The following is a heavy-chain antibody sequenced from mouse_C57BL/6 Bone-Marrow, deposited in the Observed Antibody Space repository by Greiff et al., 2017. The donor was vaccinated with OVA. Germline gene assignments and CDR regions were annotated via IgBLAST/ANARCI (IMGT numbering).Heavy chain of an antibody. CDR3: TRSTAGAAQAYFDY. V-gene: IGHV6-6*01. CDR2: IRNKANNHAT. J-gene: IGHJ2*01. CDR1: GFTFSDAW. Sequence: EVKLMESGGGLVQPGGSMKLSCAASGFTFSDAWMDWVRQSPEKGLEWVAEIRNKANNHATYYAESVKGRFTISRDDSKSSVYLQMNSLRAEDTGIYYCTRSTAGAAQAYFDYWGQGTTLTVSS. D-gene: IGHD3-2*02.